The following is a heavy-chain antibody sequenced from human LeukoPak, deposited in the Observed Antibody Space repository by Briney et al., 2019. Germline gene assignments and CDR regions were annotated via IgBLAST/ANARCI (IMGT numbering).Heavy chain of an antibody. CDR3: ARNYGGYSH. Sequence: PGGSLRLSCAASGFTVSSNYMSWVRQAPGKGLEWVANIQQDGSEQYYVDSVKGRFTISRDNAKNSLYLQMNSLRAEDTALYYCARNYGGYSHWGQGTLVTVSS. D-gene: IGHD4-23*01. J-gene: IGHJ4*02. CDR2: IQQDGSEQ. CDR1: GFTVSSNY. V-gene: IGHV3-7*02.